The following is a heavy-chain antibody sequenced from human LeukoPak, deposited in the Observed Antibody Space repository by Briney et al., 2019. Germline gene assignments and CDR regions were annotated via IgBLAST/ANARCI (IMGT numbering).Heavy chain of an antibody. CDR3: ARGLHFDRGAVAIY. CDR1: GGSFSGYY. Sequence: SETLSLTCAVYGGSFSGYYWSWIRQPPGKGLEWIGEINHSESTNYNPSLKSRVTISVDTSKNQFSLKLSSVTAADTAVYYCARGLHFDRGAVAIYWGQGALVTVSS. J-gene: IGHJ4*02. V-gene: IGHV4-34*01. D-gene: IGHD6-19*01. CDR2: INHSEST.